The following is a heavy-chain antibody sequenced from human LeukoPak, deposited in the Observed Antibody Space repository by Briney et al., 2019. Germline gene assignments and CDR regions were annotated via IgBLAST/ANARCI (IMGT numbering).Heavy chain of an antibody. V-gene: IGHV3-30-3*01. CDR3: ARERHFDSFYYYDSSGAFDY. CDR2: ISYDGSNK. Sequence: GGSLRLSCAASGFTFSSYAMHWVRQAPGKGLEWVAVISYDGSNKYYADSVKGRFTISRDNSKNTLYLQMNSLRAEDTAVYYCARERHFDSFYYYDSSGAFDYWGQGTLVTVSS. D-gene: IGHD3-22*01. CDR1: GFTFSSYA. J-gene: IGHJ4*02.